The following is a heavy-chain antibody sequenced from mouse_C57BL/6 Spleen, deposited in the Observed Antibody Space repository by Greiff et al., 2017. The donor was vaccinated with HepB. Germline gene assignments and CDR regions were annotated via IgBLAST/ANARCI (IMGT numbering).Heavy chain of an antibody. CDR1: GYTFTSYW. D-gene: IGHD2-3*01. CDR2: INPSNGGT. CDR3: ARVDDGYSWFAY. V-gene: IGHV1-53*01. Sequence: QVQLQQPGTELVKPGASVKLSCKASGYTFTSYWMHWVKQRPGQGLEWIGNINPSNGGTNYNEKFKSKATLTVDKASSTAYMQLSSPTSEDSAVYYCARVDDGYSWFAYWSQGTLVTVSA. J-gene: IGHJ3*01.